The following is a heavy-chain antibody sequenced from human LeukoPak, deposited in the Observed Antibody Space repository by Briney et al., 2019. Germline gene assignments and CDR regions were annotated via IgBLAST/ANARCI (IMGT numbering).Heavy chain of an antibody. J-gene: IGHJ2*01. Sequence: PSETLSLTCTVSDGSISSSSYYWGWIRQPPGKGLEWIGSIYYSGSTYYNPSLKSRVTISVDTSKNQFSLKLSSVTAADTAVYYCARGAGYFDLWGRGTLVTVSS. CDR2: IYYSGST. V-gene: IGHV4-39*07. CDR1: DGSISSSSYY. CDR3: ARGAGYFDL.